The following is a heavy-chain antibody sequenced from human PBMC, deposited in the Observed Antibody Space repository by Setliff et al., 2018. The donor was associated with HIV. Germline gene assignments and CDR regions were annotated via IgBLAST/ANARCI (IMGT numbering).Heavy chain of an antibody. CDR1: GFTFSNYW. CDR3: ARDKRASFDGLDV. Sequence: GGSLRLSCAASGFTFSNYWMSWVRQAPGKGLEWVANIKQDGSEKYYVDSVKGRFTISRDNSKNTLYLQMNSLTDADTALYYCARDKRASFDGLDVWGQGTTVTVSS. CDR2: IKQDGSEK. J-gene: IGHJ6*02. V-gene: IGHV3-7*03.